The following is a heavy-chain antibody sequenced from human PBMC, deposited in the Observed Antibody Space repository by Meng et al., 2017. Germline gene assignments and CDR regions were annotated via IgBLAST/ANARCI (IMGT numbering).Heavy chain of an antibody. CDR1: GYTFTGYY. CDR3: ARDYGSGSYYQNWFDP. D-gene: IGHD3-10*01. Sequence: QVQLVQSGAEVKKPGASVKVSCKASGYTFTGYYMHWVRQAPGQGLEWMGRINPNSGGTNYAQKFQGRVTMTRDTSISTAYMELSRLRSDDTAVYYCARDYGSGSYYQNWFDPWGQGTLVTVSS. J-gene: IGHJ5*02. CDR2: INPNSGGT. V-gene: IGHV1-2*06.